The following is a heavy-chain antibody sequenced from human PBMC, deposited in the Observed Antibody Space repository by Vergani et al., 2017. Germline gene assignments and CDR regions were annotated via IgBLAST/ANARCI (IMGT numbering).Heavy chain of an antibody. Sequence: QLQLQESGSGLVKPSQTLSLTCAVSGGSISSGGYSWSWIRQPPGKGLEWIGYIYHSGSTNYNPSLKSRVTISVDTSKNQFSLKLSSVTAADTAVYYCARYSRDDFWSGFNWYFDLWGRGTLVTVSS. D-gene: IGHD3-3*01. V-gene: IGHV4-30-2*01. CDR1: GGSISSGGYS. CDR2: IYHSGST. CDR3: ARYSRDDFWSGFNWYFDL. J-gene: IGHJ2*01.